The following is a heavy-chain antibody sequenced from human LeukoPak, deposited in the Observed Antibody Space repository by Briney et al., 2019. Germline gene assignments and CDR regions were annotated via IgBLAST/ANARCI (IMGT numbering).Heavy chain of an antibody. Sequence: GGSLRLSCTASGFTLSSYGMNWVRQAPGKGLEWVSYIGSSSSTLYYADSMKGRFTISRDNAKNSLYLQMNSLRAEDTAVYYCSRDLTYWGQGTLVTVSA. V-gene: IGHV3-48*04. D-gene: IGHD4/OR15-4a*01. CDR1: GFTLSSYG. CDR3: SRDLTY. J-gene: IGHJ4*02. CDR2: IGSSSSTL.